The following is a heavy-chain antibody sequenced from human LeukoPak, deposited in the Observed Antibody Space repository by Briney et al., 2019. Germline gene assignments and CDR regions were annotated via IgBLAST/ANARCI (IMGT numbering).Heavy chain of an antibody. V-gene: IGHV3-23*01. Sequence: GGSLRLSCAASGFTFSNYAMSWVRQAPSKGLEWVSTISGSGGSTYYADSVKGRFTISRDNSKNTLYLQMNSLRAEDTAVYYCAKSSSGWVQDVWGKGTTVTVSS. CDR1: GFTFSNYA. CDR3: AKSSSGWVQDV. J-gene: IGHJ6*04. D-gene: IGHD6-19*01. CDR2: ISGSGGST.